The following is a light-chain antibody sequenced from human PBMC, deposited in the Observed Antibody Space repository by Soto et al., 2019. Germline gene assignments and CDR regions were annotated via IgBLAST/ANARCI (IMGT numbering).Light chain of an antibody. Sequence: QSALTQPPSPSGSPGQSVTISCTGTSSDIGGFNDVSWYQQHPGKAPKLMIYEVSKRPSGVPDRFSGSESGNTASLTVSGHQAEDEADYYCSSYAGSNNYVFGSGTKLTAL. CDR3: SSYAGSNNYV. V-gene: IGLV2-8*01. J-gene: IGLJ1*01. CDR2: EVS. CDR1: SSDIGGFND.